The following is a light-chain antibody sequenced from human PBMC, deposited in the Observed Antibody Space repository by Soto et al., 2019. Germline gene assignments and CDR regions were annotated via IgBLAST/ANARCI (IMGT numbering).Light chain of an antibody. V-gene: IGKV2-28*01. Sequence: VITQCPLFLPVTPGEAESISCSASQSLLHSDGNNYLEWYLQKPGQSPHLLIYLGSRRSSGVPDRFSGSGSGTEFTLTISSLQPDDFATYYGQQYHSYSLTFGQGTKVDIK. J-gene: IGKJ1*01. CDR2: LGS. CDR1: QSLLHSDGNNY. CDR3: QQYHSYSLT.